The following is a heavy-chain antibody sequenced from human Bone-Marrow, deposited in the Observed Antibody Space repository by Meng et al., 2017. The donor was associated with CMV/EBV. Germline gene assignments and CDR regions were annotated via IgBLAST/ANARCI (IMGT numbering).Heavy chain of an antibody. CDR3: ARDYRVVSGYYDGFNI. J-gene: IGHJ3*02. D-gene: IGHD3-22*01. Sequence: SETLSLTCTVSGGSISSGGYYWSWIRQHPGKGLEWIGYIYYSGSTNYNPSLKSRVTISVDTSKNQFSLKLSSVTAADTAVYYCARDYRVVSGYYDGFNIWGQGKMVTVSS. V-gene: IGHV4-61*08. CDR1: GGSISSGGYY. CDR2: IYYSGST.